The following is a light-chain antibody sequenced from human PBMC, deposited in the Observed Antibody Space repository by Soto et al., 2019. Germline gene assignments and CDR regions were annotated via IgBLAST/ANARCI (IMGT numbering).Light chain of an antibody. V-gene: IGKV1-39*01. Sequence: QMTQSPSSLSASVGDRVTITCRASQNIGSLLNWYQQKLRKAPKLLIYATSQLQGGVPSRFSGSGSGTDFTLTISSLQPEDGAPDFCQQSHYAPPKFGHGTRVEI. CDR3: QQSHYAPPK. CDR1: QNIGSL. J-gene: IGKJ1*01. CDR2: ATS.